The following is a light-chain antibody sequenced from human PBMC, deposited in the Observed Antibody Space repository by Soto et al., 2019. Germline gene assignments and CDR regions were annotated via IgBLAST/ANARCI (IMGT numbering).Light chain of an antibody. V-gene: IGKV3-20*01. CDR2: GAS. CDR1: KRITSNY. Sequence: VLTQPPDTLSLSPGEGDTLSCSASKRITSNYLAWYQQKPGQAPRLLINGASSRATGIPDRFSGSGSGTDFTLTISSLESEDFAVYYCQQYGFSPRTFGQGTKVDIK. CDR3: QQYGFSPRT. J-gene: IGKJ1*01.